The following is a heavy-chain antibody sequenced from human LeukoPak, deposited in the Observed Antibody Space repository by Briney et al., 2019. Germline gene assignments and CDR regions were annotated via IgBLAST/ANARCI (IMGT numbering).Heavy chain of an antibody. CDR1: GFTFSSTW. D-gene: IGHD2-15*01. J-gene: IGHJ4*02. Sequence: GGSLRLSCAASGFTFSSTWMNWFRQAPGKGLEWVSYISSSGSTIYYADSVKGRFTISRDNSKNTLDLQMNSLRAEDTAVYYCAKSSLVTPYDYWGQGTLVSVSS. CDR3: AKSSLVTPYDY. V-gene: IGHV3-48*01. CDR2: ISSSGSTI.